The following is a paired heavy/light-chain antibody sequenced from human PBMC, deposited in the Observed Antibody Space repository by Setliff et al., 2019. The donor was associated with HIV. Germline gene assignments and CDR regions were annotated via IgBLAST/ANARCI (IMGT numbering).Light chain of an antibody. CDR1: QSVITGF. Sequence: EIVLTQSPGTLSLSPGERATLSCRASQSVITGFLAWYQHKPGQAPRLLIYGASNRATGIPDRFSGSGSGTHFTLTISRLEPEDFAVYYCQQYGSSPKTFGQGTKVEIK. V-gene: IGKV3-20*01. CDR3: QQYGSSPKT. CDR2: GAS. J-gene: IGKJ1*01.
Heavy chain of an antibody. V-gene: IGHV1-24*01. J-gene: IGHJ4*02. Sequence: QVQLVQSGTEVKKPGASVKVSCKVSGYTLTEFSMHWVRQVPGEGLEWMGGFDPEEGETVYAQKFQGRVTMTQDTSTDTVYMELKSLRSEDTAFYYCATDCSSTSCYFRGFDTWGQGTLVTVSS. CDR3: ATDCSSTSCYFRGFDT. CDR1: GYTLTEFS. CDR2: FDPEEGET. D-gene: IGHD2-2*01.